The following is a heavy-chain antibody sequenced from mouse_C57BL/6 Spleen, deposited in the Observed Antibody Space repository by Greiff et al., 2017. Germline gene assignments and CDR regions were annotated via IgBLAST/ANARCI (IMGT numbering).Heavy chain of an antibody. Sequence: VQLQQSGAELLKPGASVKISSKASGYAFSSSWTNWGKQRPGKGLEWIGQIYPGDGDTNYNGKFKGKATLTADKSSSPAYMQLSSLTSEYSAVYFCARSITTVVATFASWRQGDTQTVFS. CDR1: GYAFSSSW. CDR2: IYPGDGDT. D-gene: IGHD1-1*01. V-gene: IGHV1-80*01. CDR3: ARSITTVVATFAS. J-gene: IGHJ2*01.